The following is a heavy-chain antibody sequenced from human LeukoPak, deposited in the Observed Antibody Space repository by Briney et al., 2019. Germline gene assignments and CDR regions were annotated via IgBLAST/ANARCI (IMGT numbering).Heavy chain of an antibody. D-gene: IGHD3-10*01. CDR1: RLTFNSNA. CDR3: AKRMIRGVNHDAFDL. Sequence: PGGSLRLSCVVSRLTFNSNAMYWVRQAPGKGLEWVSGISVSGGSEYYADSVKGRFSVSRDNSKHTVYLQMNSLRAEDTAVYYCAKRMIRGVNHDAFDLWGQGTMVTVSS. V-gene: IGHV3-23*01. J-gene: IGHJ3*01. CDR2: ISVSGGSE.